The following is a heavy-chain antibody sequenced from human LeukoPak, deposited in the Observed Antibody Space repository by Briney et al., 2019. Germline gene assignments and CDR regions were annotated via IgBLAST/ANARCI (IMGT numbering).Heavy chain of an antibody. CDR2: INHSGST. D-gene: IGHD2-2*01. CDR3: ARAGPDIVVVPAAPGFDY. CDR1: GGSFSGYY. V-gene: IGHV4-34*01. Sequence: SETLSLTCAVYGGSFSGYYWSWIRQPPGKGLEWIGEINHSGSTNYNPSLKSRVTISVDTSKNQFSLKLSSVTAADTAVYYCARAGPDIVVVPAAPGFDYWGQGTLVTVSS. J-gene: IGHJ4*02.